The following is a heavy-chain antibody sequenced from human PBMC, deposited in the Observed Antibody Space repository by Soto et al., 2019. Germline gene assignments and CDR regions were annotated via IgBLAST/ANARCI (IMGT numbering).Heavy chain of an antibody. V-gene: IGHV1-46*01. J-gene: IGHJ4*01. D-gene: IGHD1-1*01. Sequence: QVQLVQSGAEVKRPGASVKISCKASGYTFTNYYMHWVRQAPGQGLEWMGIINPSGGSTTYAQNFQARVTMTRDTSTSTVYMELNSLVSEDTAVYYCARLDTTVGYHLDHWGQGTLVTVSS. CDR1: GYTFTNYY. CDR3: ARLDTTVGYHLDH. CDR2: INPSGGST.